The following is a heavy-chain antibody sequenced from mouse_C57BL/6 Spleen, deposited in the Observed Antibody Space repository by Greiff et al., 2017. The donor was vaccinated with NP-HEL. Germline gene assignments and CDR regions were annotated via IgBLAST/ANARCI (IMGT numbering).Heavy chain of an antibody. V-gene: IGHV3-6*01. Sequence: EVQLQESGPGLVKPSQSLSLTCSVTGYSITSGYYWNWIRPFPGNKLEWMGYISYDGSNNYNPSPKNRIPITRDTAKNQVVLKLNSVTTEDTATYYCARRGLPTRGYWYFDVWGTGTTVPVSS. CDR3: ARRGLPTRGYWYFDV. D-gene: IGHD2-4*01. CDR1: GYSITSGYY. J-gene: IGHJ1*03. CDR2: ISYDGSN.